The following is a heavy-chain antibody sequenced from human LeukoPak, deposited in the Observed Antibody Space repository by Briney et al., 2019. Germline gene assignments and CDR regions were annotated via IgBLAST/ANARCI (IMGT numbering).Heavy chain of an antibody. V-gene: IGHV3-48*01. CDR3: AREPSGVGATARGAFDI. CDR2: ISSSSSTI. D-gene: IGHD1-26*01. Sequence: GGSLRLSCAASGFTFGSYSMNWVRQAPGKGLEWVSYISSSSSTIYYADSVKGRFTISRDNAKNTLYLQMNSLRAEDTAVYYCAREPSGVGATARGAFDIWGQGTMVTVSS. J-gene: IGHJ3*02. CDR1: GFTFGSYS.